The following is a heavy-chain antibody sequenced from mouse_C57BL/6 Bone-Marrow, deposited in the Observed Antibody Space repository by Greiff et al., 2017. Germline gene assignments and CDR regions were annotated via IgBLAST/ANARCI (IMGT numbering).Heavy chain of an antibody. CDR1: GFSLTSYG. Sequence: VKLQESGPGLVQPSQSLSMTCTVSGFSLTSYGVHWVRQSPGKGLEWLGVIWRGGSTDYNAAFMSRLSITKDNSKSQVFFKMNSLQADDTAIYYCAKKVVRPYWYFDVWGTGTTVTVSS. V-gene: IGHV2-5*01. CDR2: IWRGGST. D-gene: IGHD1-1*02. CDR3: AKKVVRPYWYFDV. J-gene: IGHJ1*03.